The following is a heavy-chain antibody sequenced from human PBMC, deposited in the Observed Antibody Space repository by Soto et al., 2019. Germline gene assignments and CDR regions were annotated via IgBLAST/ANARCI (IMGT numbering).Heavy chain of an antibody. Sequence: EVQLLQSGGGLVQPGGSLRLSCAASGVTFSNYGMGWVRQAPGKGLEWVSVMSRSGSTTYYADSVKGRFTISRDNTNNTLFLQMNSQTVEDTAVYYCAKARGGSIATVRGGWPDAFDIWGQGTLVSVSS. D-gene: IGHD3-10*01. CDR3: AKARGGSIATVRGGWPDAFDI. CDR2: MSRSGSTT. V-gene: IGHV3-23*01. CDR1: GVTFSNYG. J-gene: IGHJ3*02.